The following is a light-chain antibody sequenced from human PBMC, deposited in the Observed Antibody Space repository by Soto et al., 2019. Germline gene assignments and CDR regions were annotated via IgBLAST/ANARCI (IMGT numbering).Light chain of an antibody. CDR2: YND. J-gene: IGLJ3*02. CDR1: SSNIGNNY. CDR3: GTSDSSLTAEV. Sequence: QSVLTQPPSVSAAPGQKVTISCSGSSSNIGNNYVAWYQQLPGTAPKLLLYYNDHRPSGIADRFSGSKSGTSATLGITGLQTGDEAGYYCGTSDSSLTAEVFGTGTKLTVL. V-gene: IGLV1-51*01.